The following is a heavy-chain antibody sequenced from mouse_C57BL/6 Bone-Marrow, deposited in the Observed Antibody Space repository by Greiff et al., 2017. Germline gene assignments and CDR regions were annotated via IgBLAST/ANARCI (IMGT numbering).Heavy chain of an antibody. J-gene: IGHJ1*03. CDR2: INPSSGYT. CDR3: ARSGYCGSSYVWYFDV. CDR1: GYTFTSYT. D-gene: IGHD1-1*01. Sequence: QVQLQQSGAELARPGASVKMSCKASGYTFTSYTMHWVKQRPGQGLEWIGYINPSSGYTKYNQKFKDKATLTADKSSSTAYMQLSSLTSEDSAVYDCARSGYCGSSYVWYFDVWGTGTTVTVSS. V-gene: IGHV1-4*01.